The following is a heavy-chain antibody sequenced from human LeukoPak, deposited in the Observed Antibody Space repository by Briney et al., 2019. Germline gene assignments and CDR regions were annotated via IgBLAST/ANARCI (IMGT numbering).Heavy chain of an antibody. J-gene: IGHJ4*02. Sequence: ASVKVSCKASGYAFSAYYMHWVRQAPGQGLEWMGWLNPQTGDTHFAQKFQGRVTFTRDTSISTAYMELSSLRSQDTAVYYRATTVRGSYDQLDYWGQGTLVTVSS. CDR2: LNPQTGDT. D-gene: IGHD1-26*01. CDR1: GYAFSAYY. V-gene: IGHV1-2*02. CDR3: ATTVRGSYDQLDY.